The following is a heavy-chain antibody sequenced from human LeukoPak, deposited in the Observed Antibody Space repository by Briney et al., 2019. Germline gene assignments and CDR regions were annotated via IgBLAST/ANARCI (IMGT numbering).Heavy chain of an antibody. CDR3: ARVGRFLEWLLPGNFDY. CDR1: GYTFTSYG. V-gene: IGHV1-18*01. J-gene: IGHJ4*02. Sequence: VASVKVSCKASGYTFTSYGISWVRPAPGQGLEWMGWISAYNGNTNYAQKLQGRVTMTTDTSTSTAYMELRSLRSDDTAVYYCARVGRFLEWLLPGNFDYWGQGTLVTVSS. D-gene: IGHD3-3*01. CDR2: ISAYNGNT.